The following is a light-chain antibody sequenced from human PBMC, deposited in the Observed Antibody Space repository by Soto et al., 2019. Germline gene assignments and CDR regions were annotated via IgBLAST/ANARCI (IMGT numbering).Light chain of an antibody. CDR1: QSISSW. CDR3: QQYGSSRWT. CDR2: KAS. V-gene: IGKV1-5*03. J-gene: IGKJ1*01. Sequence: DMHVAQAPSTLSSSLVYRVTITFRASQSISSWLAWYQQKPGKAPKLLIYKASSLESGVPSRFSGSGSGTDFTLTISRLEPEDFAVYYCQQYGSSRWTFGQGTKVDNK.